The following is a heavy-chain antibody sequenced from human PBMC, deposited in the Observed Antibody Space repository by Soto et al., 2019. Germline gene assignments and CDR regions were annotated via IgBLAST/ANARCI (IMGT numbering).Heavy chain of an antibody. V-gene: IGHV1-3*05. CDR1: GYTFTSYA. Sequence: QVQLVQSGAEEKKPGASVKVSCKASGYTFTSYAMHWVRQAPGQRLEWMGWINAGNGNTKYSQKFQGRVTITRATAAGTAYMELSSLRAEDTAVYYCARSIVVVTALDYWGQGTLVTVSS. CDR3: ARSIVVVTALDY. D-gene: IGHD2-21*02. J-gene: IGHJ4*02. CDR2: INAGNGNT.